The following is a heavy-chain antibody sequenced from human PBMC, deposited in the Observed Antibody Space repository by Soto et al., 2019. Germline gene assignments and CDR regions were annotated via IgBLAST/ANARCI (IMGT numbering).Heavy chain of an antibody. CDR3: ARDIVVVPAARDAFDI. CDR2: ISAYNGNT. CDR1: GYTFTSYG. Sequence: ASVKVSCKASGYTFTSYGIHWVRQAPGQGLEWMGWISAYNGNTNYAQKVQGRVTMTTDTSTSTAYMELRSLRSDDTAVYYCARDIVVVPAARDAFDIWGQGTMVTVSS. D-gene: IGHD2-2*01. V-gene: IGHV1-18*01. J-gene: IGHJ3*02.